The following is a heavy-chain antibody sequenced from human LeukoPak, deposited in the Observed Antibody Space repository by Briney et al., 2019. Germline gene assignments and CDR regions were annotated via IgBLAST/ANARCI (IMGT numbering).Heavy chain of an antibody. D-gene: IGHD2-21*02. V-gene: IGHV1-18*01. Sequence: ASVKVSCKASGYSFISYGISWVRQAPGQGLEWMGWISGYNGNTNYAQNLQGRVTMTTDTSTSTAYMELRSLKSDDTAVYYCARGLGVVTAQSEQPKPRYFDLWGRGTQVTVSS. CDR2: ISGYNGNT. J-gene: IGHJ2*01. CDR3: ARGLGVVTAQSEQPKPRYFDL. CDR1: GYSFISYG.